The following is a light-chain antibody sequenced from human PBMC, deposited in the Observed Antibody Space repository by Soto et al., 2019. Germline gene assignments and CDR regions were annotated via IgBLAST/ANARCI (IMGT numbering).Light chain of an antibody. CDR3: QQYNSYWT. Sequence: DIQMTQSPSTLSASVGDRVTITSRASQSISSWLVWYQQKPGKAPKLLIYDASSLESGVPSRFSGSGSGTEFTLTISSLQPDDFATYYCQQYNSYWTFGQGTKVDI. V-gene: IGKV1-5*01. J-gene: IGKJ1*01. CDR1: QSISSW. CDR2: DAS.